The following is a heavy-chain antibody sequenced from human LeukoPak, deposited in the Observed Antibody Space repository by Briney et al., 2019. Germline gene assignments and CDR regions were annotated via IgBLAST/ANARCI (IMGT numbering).Heavy chain of an antibody. V-gene: IGHV4-31*03. Sequence: PSETLSLTCTVSGGSISSGGYYWSWIRQHPGKGLEWIGYIYYSGSTYYNPSLKSRVTISVDTSKNQFSLKLSSVTAAGTAVYYCARDRTVTSHVDTEDYYYYGMDVWGQGTTVTVSS. J-gene: IGHJ6*02. D-gene: IGHD4-17*01. CDR3: ARDRTVTSHVDTEDYYYYGMDV. CDR2: IYYSGST. CDR1: GGSISSGGYY.